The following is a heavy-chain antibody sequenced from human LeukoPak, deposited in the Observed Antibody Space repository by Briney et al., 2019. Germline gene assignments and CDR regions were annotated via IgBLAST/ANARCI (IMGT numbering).Heavy chain of an antibody. CDR1: GYTFTGYY. CDR3: ARDRGYYYDSSGYGDAEYFQH. Sequence: GASVKVSCKASGYTFTGYYIHWLRQAPGQGLEWMGWINPNSGGTNYAQKFQGRVTMTRDTSISTAYMELSRLRSGDTAVYYCARDRGYYYDSSGYGDAEYFQHWGQGTLVTVSS. CDR2: INPNSGGT. V-gene: IGHV1-2*02. J-gene: IGHJ1*01. D-gene: IGHD3-22*01.